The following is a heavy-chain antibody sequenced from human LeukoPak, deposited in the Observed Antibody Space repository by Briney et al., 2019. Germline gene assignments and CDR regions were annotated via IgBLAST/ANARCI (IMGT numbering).Heavy chain of an antibody. V-gene: IGHV3-13*01. CDR2: IGTVGDT. CDR1: GFTFSTYD. Sequence: GGSLRLSCAASGFTFSTYDMHWVRQATGKGLEWVSAIGTVGDTYYPGSVKGRFTISRENAKNSSYLQMKSLRAGDTAVYYCARGAGGSFLDWGQGTLVTVSS. D-gene: IGHD1-26*01. J-gene: IGHJ4*02. CDR3: ARGAGGSFLD.